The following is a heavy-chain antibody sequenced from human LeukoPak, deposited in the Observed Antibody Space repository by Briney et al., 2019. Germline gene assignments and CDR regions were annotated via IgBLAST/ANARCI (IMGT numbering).Heavy chain of an antibody. CDR1: GFTFSIYA. D-gene: IGHD2/OR15-2a*01. CDR3: AKRTDSDYGDC. Sequence: GGSLRFSCAASGFTFSIYAMSWVRQAPGKGLEWVSSISYIGDKMFYADSVKGRFTISRDNSKKTLYLQMNSLRAEDTAVYYCAKRTDSDYGDCWGQGTLVTVSS. V-gene: IGHV3-23*01. J-gene: IGHJ4*02. CDR2: ISYIGDKM.